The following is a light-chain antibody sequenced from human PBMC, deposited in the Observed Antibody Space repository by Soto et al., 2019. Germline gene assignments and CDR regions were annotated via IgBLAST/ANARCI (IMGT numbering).Light chain of an antibody. V-gene: IGLV2-11*01. CDR3: CSYAGSYTFYV. CDR1: SSDVGGYNY. J-gene: IGLJ1*01. CDR2: DVS. Sequence: QSALTQPRSVSGSPGQSVSISYTGTSSDVGGYNYVSWYQQHPGKAPKLMIYDVSKRPSGVPDRFSGSKSGNTASLTISGLQTKDEADYYCCSYAGSYTFYVFGTGTKLTVL.